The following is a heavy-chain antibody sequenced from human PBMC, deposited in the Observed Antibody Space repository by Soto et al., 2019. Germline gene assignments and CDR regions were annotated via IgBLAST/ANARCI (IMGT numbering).Heavy chain of an antibody. D-gene: IGHD1-7*01. CDR3: AKAAGLCDSRHRNSNY. CDR1: GFTFSRFA. J-gene: IGHJ4*02. CDR2: IGGSGSHT. V-gene: IGHV3-23*01. Sequence: EVQLLESRGGLVQPGGSLRLSCAASGFTFSRFAMSWVRQAPGKGLEWVSGIGGSGSHTYYTDSVKGRFTISRDNSKNTLYLQMNTLRAEDTAVYYWAKAAGLCDSRHRNSNYWGQGTLVTVSS.